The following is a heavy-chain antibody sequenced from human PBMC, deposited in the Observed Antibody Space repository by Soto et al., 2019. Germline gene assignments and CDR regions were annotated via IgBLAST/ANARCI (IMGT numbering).Heavy chain of an antibody. CDR2: INHSGST. CDR3: ARAAYSSSWFYYYYYYMDV. V-gene: IGHV4-34*01. D-gene: IGHD6-13*01. J-gene: IGHJ6*03. Sequence: SETLSLTCAVYGGSFSGYYWSWIRQPPGKGLEWIGEINHSGSTNYNPSLKSRVTISVDTSKNQFSLKLSSVTAADTAVYYCARAAYSSSWFYYYYYYMDVWGKGTTVTVS. CDR1: GGSFSGYY.